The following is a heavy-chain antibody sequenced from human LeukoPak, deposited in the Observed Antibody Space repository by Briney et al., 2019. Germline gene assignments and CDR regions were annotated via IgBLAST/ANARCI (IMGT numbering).Heavy chain of an antibody. CDR1: GFTFSSYG. D-gene: IGHD4-17*01. CDR3: AKVAGYGDWYYFDY. J-gene: IGHJ4*02. V-gene: IGHV3-30*02. Sequence: GGSLRLSCAASGFTFSSYGMHWVRQAPGKGLEWVAFIRYDGSNKYYADSVKGRFTISRDNSKNTLYLQMNSLRAEDTAVYYCAKVAGYGDWYYFDYWGQGTLVTVSS. CDR2: IRYDGSNK.